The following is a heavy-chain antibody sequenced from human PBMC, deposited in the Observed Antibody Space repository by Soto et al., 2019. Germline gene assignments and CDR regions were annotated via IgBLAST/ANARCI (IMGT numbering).Heavy chain of an antibody. J-gene: IGHJ5*02. CDR3: ARVYDFWSGYYTNWFDP. CDR2: IYYSGST. D-gene: IGHD3-3*01. V-gene: IGHV4-59*01. CDR1: GGSISSYY. Sequence: SETLSLTCTVSGGSISSYYWSWIRQPPGKGLEWIGYIYYSGSTNYNPSHKSRVTISVDTSKNQFSLKLSSVTAADTAVYYCARVYDFWSGYYTNWFDPWGQGTLVTVSS.